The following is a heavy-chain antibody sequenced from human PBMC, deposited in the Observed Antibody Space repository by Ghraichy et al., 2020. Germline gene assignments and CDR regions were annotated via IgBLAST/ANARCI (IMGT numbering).Heavy chain of an antibody. V-gene: IGHV3-23*01. Sequence: GESLNISCAASGFTFSSYAMSWVRQAPGKGLEWVSAISGSGGSTYYADSVKGRFTISRDNSKNTLYLQMNSLRAEDTAVYYCAKDLIAVALGQGFDYWGQGTLVTVSS. J-gene: IGHJ4*02. CDR3: AKDLIAVALGQGFDY. D-gene: IGHD6-19*01. CDR1: GFTFSSYA. CDR2: ISGSGGST.